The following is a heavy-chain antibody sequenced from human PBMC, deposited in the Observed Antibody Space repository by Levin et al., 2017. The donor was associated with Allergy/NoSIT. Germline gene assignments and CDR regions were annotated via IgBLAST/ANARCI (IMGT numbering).Heavy chain of an antibody. V-gene: IGHV3-48*03. CDR1: GFTFSTYE. CDR3: ARDLWDDYGGKGGY. J-gene: IGHJ4*02. D-gene: IGHD4-23*01. CDR2: ISSRGSTI. Sequence: GESLKISCATSGFTFSTYEMHWVRQAPGKGLEWVSYISSRGSTIYYADSVKGRFTISRDNAENSLYLHMNSLRVEDTAIYYCARDLWDDYGGKGGYWGQGTLVTVSS.